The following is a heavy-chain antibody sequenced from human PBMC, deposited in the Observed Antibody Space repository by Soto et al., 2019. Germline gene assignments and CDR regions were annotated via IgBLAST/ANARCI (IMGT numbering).Heavy chain of an antibody. Sequence: HPGGSLRLSCAASGFTFDDYAMHWVRQAPGKGLEWVSGISWNSGSIGYADSVKGRFTISRDNAKNSLYLHMNSLRDEDTAVYFCARELVLGLKSAFDMWGQGTLVTVSS. CDR2: ISWNSGSI. CDR1: GFTFDDYA. CDR3: ARELVLGLKSAFDM. V-gene: IGHV3-9*01. J-gene: IGHJ3*02. D-gene: IGHD2-15*01.